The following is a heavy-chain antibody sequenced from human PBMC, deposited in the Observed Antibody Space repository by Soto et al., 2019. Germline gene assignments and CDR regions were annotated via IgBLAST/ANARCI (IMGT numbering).Heavy chain of an antibody. J-gene: IGHJ6*02. CDR3: ASSYCGGDCYSNYYGMDV. V-gene: IGHV1-69*13. CDR1: GGTFSSYA. D-gene: IGHD2-21*02. Sequence: GASVKVSCKASGGTFSSYAISWVRQAPGQGLEWMGGIIPIFGTANYVQKFQGRVTITADESTSTAYMELSSLRSEDTAVYYCASSYCGGDCYSNYYGMDVWGQGTTVTVSS. CDR2: IIPIFGTA.